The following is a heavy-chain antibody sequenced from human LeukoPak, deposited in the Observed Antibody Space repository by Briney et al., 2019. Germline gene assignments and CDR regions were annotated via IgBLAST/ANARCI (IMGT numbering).Heavy chain of an antibody. J-gene: IGHJ6*03. V-gene: IGHV1-2*02. CDR2: INPNSGGT. Sequence: ASVKVSCKASGYTFTGYYMHWVRQAPGQGLEWMGWINPNSGGTNYAQKFQGRVTTTRDTSISTAYMELSRLRSDDTAVYYCARGEIVVVPAAPSMDVWGKGTTVTISS. CDR3: ARGEIVVVPAAPSMDV. CDR1: GYTFTGYY. D-gene: IGHD2-2*01.